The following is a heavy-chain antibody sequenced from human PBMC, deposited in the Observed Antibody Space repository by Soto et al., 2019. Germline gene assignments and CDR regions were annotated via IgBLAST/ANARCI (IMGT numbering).Heavy chain of an antibody. CDR1: GFTFRSYG. V-gene: IGHV3-30*18. J-gene: IGHJ4*02. CDR2: ISADGIDK. Sequence: QVQLVESGGGVVQPERSLGLSCAASGFTFRSYGMHWVRQAPGKGLERVAAISADGIDKYYADSVKGRFTISRDNSKNALYLQMNSLRPEDTAVYYCAEGTAVARQHFANWGQGTLVTVSS. CDR3: AEGTAVARQHFAN. D-gene: IGHD6-19*01.